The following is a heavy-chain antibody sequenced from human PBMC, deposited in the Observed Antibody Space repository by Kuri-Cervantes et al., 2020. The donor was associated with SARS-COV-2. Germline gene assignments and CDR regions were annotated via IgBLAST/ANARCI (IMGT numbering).Heavy chain of an antibody. CDR3: ARGADYYDSSGYYPIDY. J-gene: IGHJ4*02. CDR1: GGSFSGYY. D-gene: IGHD3-22*01. CDR2: INHSGST. V-gene: IGHV4-34*01. Sequence: SQTLSLTCAVYGGSFSGYYWSWIRQPPGKGLEWIREINHSGSTNYNPSLKSRVTISVDTSKNQFSLKLSSVTAADTAVYYCARGADYYDSSGYYPIDYWGQGTLVTVSS.